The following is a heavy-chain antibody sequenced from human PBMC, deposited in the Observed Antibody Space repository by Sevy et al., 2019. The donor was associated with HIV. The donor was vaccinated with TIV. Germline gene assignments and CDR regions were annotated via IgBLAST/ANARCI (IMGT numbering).Heavy chain of an antibody. V-gene: IGHV3-7*01. CDR3: ARDRGTVADATSYYNGMGV. J-gene: IGHJ6*02. Sequence: GGSLRLSCAASGFTFSRFWMSWVRQAPGKGLEWVANIKQDGSEKQYVDSVKGRFTISRDNAENSLYLQMSSLRAGDTAVYYCARDRGTVADATSYYNGMGVWGQGTTVTVSS. D-gene: IGHD2-2*01. CDR2: IKQDGSEK. CDR1: GFTFSRFW.